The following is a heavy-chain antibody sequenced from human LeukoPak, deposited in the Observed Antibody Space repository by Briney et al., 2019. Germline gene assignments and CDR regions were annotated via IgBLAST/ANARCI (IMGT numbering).Heavy chain of an antibody. CDR2: MNPNSGNT. Sequence: ASVTVSCKASGYTFTSYDINWVRQATGQGLEWMGWMNPNSGNTGYAQKFQGRVTMTRNTSISTAYMELSSLRSEDTAVYYCARGYYYDSRDAFDIWGQGTMVTVSP. D-gene: IGHD3-22*01. CDR1: GYTFTSYD. V-gene: IGHV1-8*01. CDR3: ARGYYYDSRDAFDI. J-gene: IGHJ3*02.